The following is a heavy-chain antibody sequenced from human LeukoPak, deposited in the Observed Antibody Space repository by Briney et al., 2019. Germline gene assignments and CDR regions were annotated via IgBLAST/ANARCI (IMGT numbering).Heavy chain of an antibody. D-gene: IGHD1/OR15-1a*01. J-gene: IGHJ4*02. Sequence: GGSLRLSCAASGFTFSSHGMHWVRQAPGKGLEWVAVIWYDGSNKNYADSVKGRFTISRDNSKHTLSLQMNSLRVEDTAVYYCARELRHPIEHGFDYWGQGILVTVSS. CDR2: IWYDGSNK. V-gene: IGHV3-33*01. CDR1: GFTFSSHG. CDR3: ARELRHPIEHGFDY.